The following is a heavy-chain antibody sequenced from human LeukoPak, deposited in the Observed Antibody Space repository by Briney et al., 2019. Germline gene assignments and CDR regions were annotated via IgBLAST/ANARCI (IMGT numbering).Heavy chain of an antibody. CDR2: ISYDGSNK. Sequence: GGSLRLSCAASGFTFSSYAMHWVRQAPGKGLEWVAVISYDGSNKYYADSVKGRFTISRDNSKNTLYLQMNSLRAEDTAVYYCARGILPPLEYWGQGTLVTVSS. J-gene: IGHJ4*02. D-gene: IGHD3-3*01. CDR3: ARGILPPLEY. V-gene: IGHV3-30*04. CDR1: GFTFSSYA.